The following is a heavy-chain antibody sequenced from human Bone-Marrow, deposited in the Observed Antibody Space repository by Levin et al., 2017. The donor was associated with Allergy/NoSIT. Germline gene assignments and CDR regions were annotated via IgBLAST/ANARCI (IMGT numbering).Heavy chain of an antibody. J-gene: IGHJ6*02. CDR3: TTVVAECSGGSCYQYYYYYGMDV. D-gene: IGHD2-15*01. V-gene: IGHV3-15*07. Sequence: GGSLRLSCAASGFTFSNAWMNWVRQAPGKGLEWVGRIKSKTDGGTTDYAAPVKGRFTISRDDSKNTLYLQMNSLKTEDTAVYYCTTVVAECSGGSCYQYYYYYGMDVWGQGTTVTVSS. CDR2: IKSKTDGGTT. CDR1: GFTFSNAW.